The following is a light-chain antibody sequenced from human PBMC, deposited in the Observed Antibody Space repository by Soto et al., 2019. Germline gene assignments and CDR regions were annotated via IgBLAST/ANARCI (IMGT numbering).Light chain of an antibody. CDR2: AAS. CDR1: QGISSY. Sequence: DIQLTQSPSFLSASVGDRVTITCRASQGISSYLAWYQQKPGKAPKLLIYAASTLQSGVPSRFSGSGSGTEFTLTISSLQPEDFAVYYCQHRVNGPTFGGGTKVEIK. V-gene: IGKV1-9*01. J-gene: IGKJ4*01. CDR3: QHRVNGPT.